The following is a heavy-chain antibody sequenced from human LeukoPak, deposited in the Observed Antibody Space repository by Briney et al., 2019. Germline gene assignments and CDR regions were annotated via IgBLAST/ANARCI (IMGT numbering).Heavy chain of an antibody. V-gene: IGHV6-1*01. J-gene: IGHJ5*02. Sequence: SRTLSLTCAISGDSVSSNSATWNWIRQSPSRGLEWLGRTYYKSKWYNDYAVSVKSRITINSDTSKNQFSLQLSSVTPEDTAVYYCARGTRAQFDPWGQGTLVTVSS. CDR2: TYYKSKWYN. CDR3: ARGTRAQFDP. D-gene: IGHD1-1*01. CDR1: GDSVSSNSAT.